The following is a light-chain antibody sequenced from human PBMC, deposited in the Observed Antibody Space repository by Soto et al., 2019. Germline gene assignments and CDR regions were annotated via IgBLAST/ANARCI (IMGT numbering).Light chain of an antibody. V-gene: IGKV3-15*01. J-gene: IGKJ1*01. CDR2: AAS. CDR3: QPYNNWWT. Sequence: EIVMTQSPATLSVSPGERATLSFRASQSVSSNLAWYQQKPGQAPRLLISAASTRATGIPARFSGSGSGTEFTLTISSLQSEDFAVYYCQPYNNWWTFGQGTKVEIK. CDR1: QSVSSN.